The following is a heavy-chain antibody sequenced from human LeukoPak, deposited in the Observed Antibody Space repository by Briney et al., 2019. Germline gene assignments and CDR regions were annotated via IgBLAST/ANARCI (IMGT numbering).Heavy chain of an antibody. V-gene: IGHV4-59*12. CDR2: IYYSGST. CDR1: GGSISSYY. CDR3: ARGVAAAGTSFDY. D-gene: IGHD6-13*01. Sequence: SETLSLTCTVSGGSISSYYWSWIRQPPGKGLEWIGYIYYSGSTNYNPSLKSRVTISVDTSKNQFSLKLSSVTAADTAVYYCARGVAAAGTSFDYWGQGTLVTVSS. J-gene: IGHJ4*02.